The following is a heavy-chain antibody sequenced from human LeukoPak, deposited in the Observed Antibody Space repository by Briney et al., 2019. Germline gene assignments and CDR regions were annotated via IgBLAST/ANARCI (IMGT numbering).Heavy chain of an antibody. CDR2: ISGSGGST. V-gene: IGHV3-23*01. J-gene: IGHJ6*02. Sequence: GGSLRLSCAASGFTLSSYAMSWVRQAPGKGLEWVSAISGSGGSTYYADSVKGRFTISRGNSKNTLYLQMNSLRAEDTAVYYCAKVNYDFWSGYGMDVWGQGTTVTVSS. CDR3: AKVNYDFWSGYGMDV. CDR1: GFTLSSYA. D-gene: IGHD3-3*01.